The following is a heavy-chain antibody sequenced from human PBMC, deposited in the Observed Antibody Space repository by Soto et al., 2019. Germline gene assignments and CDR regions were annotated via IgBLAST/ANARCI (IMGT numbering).Heavy chain of an antibody. CDR1: FSFVNYA. Sequence: FSFVNYAMSWVRQSPGKGLEWVSTISGSGFDTYYADSVKGRFAISRDNSKNTLYLQMNSLRAEDTAVYYCARNWSRSFAPWGQGTLVTVSS. J-gene: IGHJ5*02. CDR3: ARNWSRSFAP. CDR2: ISGSGFDT. V-gene: IGHV3-23*01.